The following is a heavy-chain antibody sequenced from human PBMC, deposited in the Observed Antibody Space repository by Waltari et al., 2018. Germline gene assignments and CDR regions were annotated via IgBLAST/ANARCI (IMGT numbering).Heavy chain of an antibody. V-gene: IGHV3-30*18. Sequence: VQLVESGGGVVQPGRSLRLSCAASGFTFSSYGVKWVRQAPGKGLEWVAVISYDGSNKYYADSVKGRFTISRDNSKNTLYLQMNSLRAEDTAVYYCAKDEVGGSYYYWGQGTLVTVSS. CDR2: ISYDGSNK. J-gene: IGHJ4*02. D-gene: IGHD1-26*01. CDR3: AKDEVGGSYYY. CDR1: GFTFSSYG.